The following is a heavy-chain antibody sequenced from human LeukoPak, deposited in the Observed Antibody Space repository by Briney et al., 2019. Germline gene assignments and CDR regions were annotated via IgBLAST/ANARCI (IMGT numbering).Heavy chain of an antibody. CDR2: ISYDGSNK. J-gene: IGHJ6*02. CDR1: GFTFSSYG. D-gene: IGHD3-10*01. Sequence: GGSLRLSCAASGFTFSSYGMPWVRQAPGKGLEWVAVISYDGSNKYYADSVKGRFTISRDNSKNTLYLQMNSLRAEDTAVYYCAKDRGTMVRGVSYYYYYGMDVWGQGTTVTVSS. CDR3: AKDRGTMVRGVSYYYYYGMDV. V-gene: IGHV3-30*18.